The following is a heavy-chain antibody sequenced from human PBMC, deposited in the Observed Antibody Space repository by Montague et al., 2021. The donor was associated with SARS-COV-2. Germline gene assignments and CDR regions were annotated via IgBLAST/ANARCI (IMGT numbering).Heavy chain of an antibody. Sequence: SETLSLTCAVYGESLSGFFWSWIRQPPGKGLEWIAEINDRGVTNYNYNPSLGSRVTISADTSKNQFSLKLRSVTAADTAVYYCARWDPQTLTVISLRGKSANDCWGQGTLVTVSS. J-gene: IGHJ4*02. V-gene: IGHV4-34*01. D-gene: IGHD4-11*01. CDR2: INDRGVTNY. CDR1: GESLSGFF. CDR3: ARWDPQTLTVISLRGKSANDC.